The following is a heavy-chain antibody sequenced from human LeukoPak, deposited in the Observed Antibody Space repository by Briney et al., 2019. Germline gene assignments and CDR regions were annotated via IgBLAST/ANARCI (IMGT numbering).Heavy chain of an antibody. J-gene: IGHJ4*02. Sequence: ASVKVSSKASGGTFSSYTISWVRQAPGQGLEWMGRIIPILGIANYAQKFQGRVTITADKSTSTAYMELSSLRSEDTAVYYCARVTNGGGSDYWGQGTLVTVSS. CDR3: ARVTNGGGSDY. D-gene: IGHD2-8*01. CDR2: IIPILGIA. V-gene: IGHV1-69*02. CDR1: GGTFSSYT.